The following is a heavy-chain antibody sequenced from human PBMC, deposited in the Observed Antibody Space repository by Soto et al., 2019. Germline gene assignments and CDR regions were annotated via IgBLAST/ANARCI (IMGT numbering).Heavy chain of an antibody. J-gene: IGHJ4*02. CDR1: GGSISSGDYY. Sequence: QVQLQESGPGLVKPSQTLSLTCTVSGGSISSGDYYWSWIRQPPGKGLEWIGYIYYSGSTYYNPSLKRRVTIAVDTSKNQCSLKLSSVTAADTAVYYCARAASVLLYSVGGYYFDYWGQGTLVTVSS. V-gene: IGHV4-30-4*01. D-gene: IGHD3-10*02. CDR3: ARAASVLLYSVGGYYFDY. CDR2: IYYSGST.